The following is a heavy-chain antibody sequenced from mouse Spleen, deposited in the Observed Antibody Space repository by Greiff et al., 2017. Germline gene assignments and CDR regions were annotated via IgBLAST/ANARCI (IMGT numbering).Heavy chain of an antibody. J-gene: IGHJ2*01. CDR1: GYTFTSYT. V-gene: IGHV1-4*01. CDR3: ARGDAGDY. CDR2: INPSSGYT. D-gene: IGHD3-3*01. Sequence: QVHVKQSGAELARPGASVKMSCKASGYTFTSYTMHWVKQRPGQGLEWIGYINPSSGYTKYNQKFKDKATLTADKSSSTAYMQLSSLTSEDSAVYYCARGDAGDYWGQGTTLTVSS.